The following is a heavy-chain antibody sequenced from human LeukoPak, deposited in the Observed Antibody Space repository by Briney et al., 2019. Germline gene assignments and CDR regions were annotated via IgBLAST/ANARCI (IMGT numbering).Heavy chain of an antibody. J-gene: IGHJ4*02. CDR3: AKERGYKHYDFWDY. CDR1: GFTFSSYE. V-gene: IGHV3-48*03. Sequence: QPGGSLRLSCAASGFTFSSYEMNWVRQAPGKGLEWVSYISSSGSTIYYADSVKGRFTISRDNSKNTLYLQMNSLRAEDTAVYYCAKERGYKHYDFWDYWGQGTLVTVSS. CDR2: ISSSGSTI. D-gene: IGHD3-3*01.